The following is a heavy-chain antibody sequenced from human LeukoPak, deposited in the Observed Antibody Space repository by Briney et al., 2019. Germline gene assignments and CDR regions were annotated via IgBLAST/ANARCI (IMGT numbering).Heavy chain of an antibody. CDR1: GYDFTGHY. V-gene: IGHV1-2*02. Sequence: GASVKVSCKASGYDFTGHYVHWVRQAPGQGLEWMGWIDPRSGGTIYTQKFQGRVTMTRDTAISTAYMELRRLKSDDTAVYYCAREVLVYGLDVWGNGIAVAVSA. J-gene: IGHJ6*04. D-gene: IGHD2-2*03. CDR3: AREVLVYGLDV. CDR2: IDPRSGGT.